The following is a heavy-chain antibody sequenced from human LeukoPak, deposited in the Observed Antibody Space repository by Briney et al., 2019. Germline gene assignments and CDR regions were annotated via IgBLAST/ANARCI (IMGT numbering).Heavy chain of an antibody. CDR2: IYYSGST. J-gene: IGHJ3*02. V-gene: IGHV4-59*01. Sequence: SETLSLTCTVSGGSISGYYWSWIRQPPGKVLEWIGYIYYSGSTSYNPSLKSRVTISVDTSKNQFSLKLSSVTAADTAVYYCAREEAAFDIWGQGTMVTVSS. CDR1: GGSISGYY. CDR3: AREEAAFDI.